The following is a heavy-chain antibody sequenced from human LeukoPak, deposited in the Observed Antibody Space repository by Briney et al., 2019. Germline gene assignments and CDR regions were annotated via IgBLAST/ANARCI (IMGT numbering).Heavy chain of an antibody. J-gene: IGHJ4*02. CDR2: ISAYNGNT. D-gene: IGHD3-22*01. V-gene: IGHV1-18*01. CDR3: ARVQYWNYYDSSGYYPDFDY. Sequence: ASVKVSCKASGYTFTSYGISWARQAPGQGLEWMGWISAYNGNTNYAQKLQGRVTMTTDTSTSTAYMELRSLRSDDTAVYYCARVQYWNYYDSSGYYPDFDYWGQGTLVTVSS. CDR1: GYTFTSYG.